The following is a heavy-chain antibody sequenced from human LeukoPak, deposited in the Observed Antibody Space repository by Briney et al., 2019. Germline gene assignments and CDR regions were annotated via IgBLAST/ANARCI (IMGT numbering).Heavy chain of an antibody. CDR2: XSXSGATM. J-gene: IGHJ5*02. V-gene: IGHV3-48*02. CDR1: GFTFSXXX. CDR3: ARGPEVRGLGP. Sequence: GGSLXLXXXASGFTFSXXXXXXXXQAPGXXXXWLSYXSXSGATMHXXDSXKGXFXISRDNAKNSLYLQMSSLRDEDTAVYYCARGPEVRGLGPWGQGTLVTVSS. D-gene: IGHD3-10*01.